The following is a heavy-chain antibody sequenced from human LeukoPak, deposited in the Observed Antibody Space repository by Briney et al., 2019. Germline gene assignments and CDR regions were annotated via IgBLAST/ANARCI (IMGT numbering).Heavy chain of an antibody. CDR3: ARRWLGDPYGMDV. V-gene: IGHV3-23*01. D-gene: IGHD3-10*01. Sequence: GGSLRLSCAASGFIFSNYAMTWVRQAPGKGLEWVSILGGASESIYYADSVKGRFTVSRDNSKDTLYLQINSLRGEDTAVYYCARRWLGDPYGMDVWGQGTTVTVSS. CDR1: GFIFSNYA. CDR2: LGGASESI. J-gene: IGHJ6*02.